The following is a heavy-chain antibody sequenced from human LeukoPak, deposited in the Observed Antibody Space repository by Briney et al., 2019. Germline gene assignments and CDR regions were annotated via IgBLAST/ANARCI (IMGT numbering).Heavy chain of an antibody. CDR3: AKDFEGGSYYGPDY. Sequence: GGSLRLSCAASGFTFSSYGMHWVRQAPGKGLEWVAFMRYDGSNKYYADSVKGRFTISRDNSKNTLYLQMNSLRAEDTAVYYCAKDFEGGSYYGPDYWGQGTLVTVSS. J-gene: IGHJ4*02. D-gene: IGHD1-26*01. V-gene: IGHV3-30*02. CDR2: MRYDGSNK. CDR1: GFTFSSYG.